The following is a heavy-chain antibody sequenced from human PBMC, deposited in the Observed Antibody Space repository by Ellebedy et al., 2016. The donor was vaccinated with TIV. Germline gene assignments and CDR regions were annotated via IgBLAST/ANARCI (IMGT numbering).Heavy chain of an antibody. V-gene: IGHV3-23*01. CDR1: GFPFSSYA. CDR3: AKGWLGAGAGTDFDY. J-gene: IGHJ4*02. Sequence: GGSLRLXCAASGFPFSSYAMSWVRQAPGKGLEWVSSISDSGGNTYYADSVRGRFTFSRDNSKNTLYLQMNSLRAEDTAVYYCAKGWLGAGAGTDFDYWGRGTLSPSPQ. D-gene: IGHD6-13*01. CDR2: ISDSGGNT.